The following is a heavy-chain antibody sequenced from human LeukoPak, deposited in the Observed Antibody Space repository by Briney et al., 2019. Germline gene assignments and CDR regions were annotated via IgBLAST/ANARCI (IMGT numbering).Heavy chain of an antibody. D-gene: IGHD3-10*01. J-gene: IGHJ4*02. CDR2: ITGSGGTT. CDR1: GFTFSTSA. CDR3: VKDAYGFDF. Sequence: GGSLRLSCAVSGFTFSTSAMSWVRQAPGKGLEWVSTITGSGGTTYYADSVKGRFTISRDNSKNTLFLQMNSLRAEDTAVYYCVKDAYGFDFWGQGTLVTVSS. V-gene: IGHV3-23*01.